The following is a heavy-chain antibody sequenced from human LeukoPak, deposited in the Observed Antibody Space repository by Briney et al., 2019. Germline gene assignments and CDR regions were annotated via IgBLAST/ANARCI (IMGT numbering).Heavy chain of an antibody. V-gene: IGHV1-46*03. CDR1: GHPFSNFY. CDR2: FNPTDGRA. CDR3: SRDLTN. J-gene: IGHJ4*02. Sequence: ASVKVCCKASGHPFSNFYIHWVRQAPGQGLEWMGLFNPTDGRAGHAQTVQGQLTMTGDTSTSTFFIEVSGLRFEDTAIYYCSRDLTNWGQGTLLTVAS.